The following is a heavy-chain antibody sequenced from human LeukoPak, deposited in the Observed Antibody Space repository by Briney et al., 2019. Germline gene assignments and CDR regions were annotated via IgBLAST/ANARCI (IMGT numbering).Heavy chain of an antibody. J-gene: IGHJ4*02. V-gene: IGHV1-2*02. CDR3: ARERYHYTVIERGVNY. CDR2: VNPNSGGT. CDR1: GYTFTGYY. D-gene: IGHD4-17*01. Sequence: ASVKVSCKASGYTFTGYYMHWVRQAPGQGLEWMGWVNPNSGGTNYAQKFQGRVTMTRDTSISTAYMELSRLRSDDTAVYYCARERYHYTVIERGVNYWGQGTLVTVSS.